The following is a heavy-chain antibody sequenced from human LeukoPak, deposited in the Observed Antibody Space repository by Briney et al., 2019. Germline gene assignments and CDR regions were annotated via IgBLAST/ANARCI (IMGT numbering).Heavy chain of an antibody. CDR1: GGTFSSYA. D-gene: IGHD2-15*01. CDR3: ARVRVVVVVAAATRLDY. Sequence: SVKVSCKASGGTFSSYAISWVRQAPGQGLEWMGGIIPIFGTANYAQKFQGRVTITADESTGTAYMELSSLRSEDPAVYYCARVRVVVVVAAATRLDYWGQGTLVTVSS. V-gene: IGHV1-69*13. J-gene: IGHJ4*02. CDR2: IIPIFGTA.